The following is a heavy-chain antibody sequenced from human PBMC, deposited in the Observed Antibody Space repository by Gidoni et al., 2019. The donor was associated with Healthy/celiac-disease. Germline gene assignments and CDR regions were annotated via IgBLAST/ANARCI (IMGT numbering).Heavy chain of an antibody. CDR3: AGAPKSHYYDSSGYSFCDY. CDR1: GGPISSGGYY. J-gene: IGHJ4*02. D-gene: IGHD3-22*01. V-gene: IGHV4-31*03. Sequence: QVQLQESGPGLVKPSQTLSLTCTVSGGPISSGGYYWSWNRQHPGKGLEWIGYIYYSGSTYYNPSLKSRVTISVDTSKNQFSLKLSSVTAADTAVYYCAGAPKSHYYDSSGYSFCDYWGQGTLVTVSS. CDR2: IYYSGST.